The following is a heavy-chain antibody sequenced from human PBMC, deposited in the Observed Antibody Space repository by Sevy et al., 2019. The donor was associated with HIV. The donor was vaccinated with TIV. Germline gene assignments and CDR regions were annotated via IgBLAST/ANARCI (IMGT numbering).Heavy chain of an antibody. CDR1: GFTFSNYG. CDR3: AKRPSLFYLLDY. CDR2: ISYDGSKK. D-gene: IGHD3-3*01. V-gene: IGHV3-30*18. Sequence: GGSLRLSCAASGFTFSNYGMHWVRQAPGKGLEWVAVISYDGSKKYYADSVKGRFTISRDNSKNTLYLQMNSLGTEDTAVYYCAKRPSLFYLLDYWGQGTLATVSS. J-gene: IGHJ4*02.